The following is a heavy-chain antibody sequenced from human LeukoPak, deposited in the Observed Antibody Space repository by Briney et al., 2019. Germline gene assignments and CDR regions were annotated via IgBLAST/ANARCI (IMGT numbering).Heavy chain of an antibody. CDR2: IDNDERRT. D-gene: IGHD2-8*01. CDR3: AKMVREFYTISYYFDY. CDR1: GFTFSNYW. Sequence: GGSLRLSCAASGFTFSNYWMYWVRQAPGKGLVWVSHIDNDERRTTYADSGKGRFTISRDNARNTLYLQMNSLRAEDTAVYYCAKMVREFYTISYYFDYWGQGTLVTVSS. J-gene: IGHJ4*02. V-gene: IGHV3-74*01.